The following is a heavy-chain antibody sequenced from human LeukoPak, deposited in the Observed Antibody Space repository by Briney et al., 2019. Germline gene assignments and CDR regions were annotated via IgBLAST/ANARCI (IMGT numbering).Heavy chain of an antibody. CDR3: ATDRGWRTSGYYLYYFEY. Sequence: GGSLRLSCAASGFIFTNYFMSWVRQAPGKGLEWVASIKHDGSEKYYVDSVRGRFTVSRDNTMNSLYLQMSSLRAEDTAVYYCATDRGWRTSGYYLYYFEYWGQGTLVTVSS. CDR1: GFIFTNYF. D-gene: IGHD3-3*01. V-gene: IGHV3-7*01. J-gene: IGHJ4*02. CDR2: IKHDGSEK.